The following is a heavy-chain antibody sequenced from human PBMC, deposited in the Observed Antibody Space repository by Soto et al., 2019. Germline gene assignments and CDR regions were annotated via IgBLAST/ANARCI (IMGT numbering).Heavy chain of an antibody. V-gene: IGHV4-31*03. J-gene: IGHJ3*01. CDR3: ARAWAGPKGSSSWPDDAFDL. Sequence: QVQLQESGPGLVKPSQTLSLTCTVSGGSISSGGYYWSWIRQHPGKGLEWIGYISYSGSTYYNSTLKGRVTIAVDTSKNQFSLKLTAVTAADSAVYYCARAWAGPKGSSSWPDDAFDLWGRGTMVTVSS. CDR1: GGSISSGGYY. D-gene: IGHD6-13*01. CDR2: ISYSGST.